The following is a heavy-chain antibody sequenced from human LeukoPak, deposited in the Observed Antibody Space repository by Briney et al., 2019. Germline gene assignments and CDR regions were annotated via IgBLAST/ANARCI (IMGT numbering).Heavy chain of an antibody. CDR2: ISYDGSNK. CDR1: GFTFSSYG. V-gene: IGHV3-30*18. J-gene: IGHJ4*02. CDR3: AKDLGWAPFDY. D-gene: IGHD2-2*03. Sequence: GRSLRLSCAASGFTFSSYGTHWVRQAPGKGLEWVAVISYDGSNKYYADSVKGRFTISRDNSKNTLYLQMNSLRAEDTAVYYCAKDLGWAPFDYWGQGTLVTVSS.